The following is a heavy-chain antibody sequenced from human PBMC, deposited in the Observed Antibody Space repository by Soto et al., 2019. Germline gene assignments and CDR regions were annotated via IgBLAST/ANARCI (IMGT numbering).Heavy chain of an antibody. CDR1: GFTFSSYA. J-gene: IGHJ6*02. CDR2: ISGSGGST. V-gene: IGHV3-23*01. Sequence: GGSLRLSCAASGFTFSSYAMSWVRQAPGKGLEWVSAISGSGGSTYYADSVKGRFTISRDNSKNTLYLQMNSLRAEDTAVYYCAFTPALFDWTYYDGHYGMDVWGQGTTVTVSS. D-gene: IGHD3-10*01. CDR3: AFTPALFDWTYYDGHYGMDV.